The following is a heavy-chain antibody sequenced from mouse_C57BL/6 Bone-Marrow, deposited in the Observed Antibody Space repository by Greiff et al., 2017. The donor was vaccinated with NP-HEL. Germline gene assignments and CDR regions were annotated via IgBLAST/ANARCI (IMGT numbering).Heavy chain of an antibody. D-gene: IGHD1-1*01. Sequence: QVHVKQPGAELVKPGASVKLSCKASGYTFTSYWMHWVKQRPGRGLEWIGRIDPNSGGTTYNEKFKSKATLTVDKPSSTAYMQLSSLTSEDSAVYYCARDTTVEYAMDYWGQGTSVTVSS. CDR2: IDPNSGGT. CDR1: GYTFTSYW. CDR3: ARDTTVEYAMDY. V-gene: IGHV1-72*01. J-gene: IGHJ4*01.